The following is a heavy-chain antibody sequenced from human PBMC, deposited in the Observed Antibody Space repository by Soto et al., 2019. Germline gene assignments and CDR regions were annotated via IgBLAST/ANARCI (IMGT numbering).Heavy chain of an antibody. CDR3: ARSWYDAFDI. CDR1: GGSFSGYY. V-gene: IGHV4-34*01. D-gene: IGHD2-15*01. CDR2: INHSGST. Sequence: QVQLQQWGAGLLKPSETLSLTCAVYGGSFSGYYWSWIRQPPGKGLEWIGEINHSGSTNYNPSLKSRVTISVDTSKNQFSPKLSSVTAADTAVYYCARSWYDAFDIWGQGTMVTVSS. J-gene: IGHJ3*02.